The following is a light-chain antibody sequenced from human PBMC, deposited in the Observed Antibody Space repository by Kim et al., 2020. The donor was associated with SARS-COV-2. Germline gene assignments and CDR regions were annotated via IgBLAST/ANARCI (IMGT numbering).Light chain of an antibody. CDR2: GAS. J-gene: IGKJ2*01. CDR1: QSVSSN. Sequence: SVCPGERATLSCRASQSVSSNLAWYQQKPGQAPRLLIYGASTRATGIPARFSGSGSGTEFTLTISSLQSEDFAVYYCQQYNNWSYTFGQGTKLEIK. V-gene: IGKV3-15*01. CDR3: QQYNNWSYT.